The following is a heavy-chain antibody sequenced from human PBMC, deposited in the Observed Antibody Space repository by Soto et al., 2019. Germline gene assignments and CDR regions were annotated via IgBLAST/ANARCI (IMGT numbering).Heavy chain of an antibody. D-gene: IGHD1-1*01. J-gene: IGHJ4*02. Sequence: QITLQESGPTLVKPTQTLTLTCTFSGFSLTTSAVAVGWIRQPPGKALEWLAIVYGSGDKFYSPSLRSRLTITKHNSKNQVVLTLTDMDPVDTGTYFCVRRNDPYYFDYWGQGTLVTVSS. CDR1: GFSLTTSAVA. CDR2: VYGSGDK. CDR3: VRRNDPYYFDY. V-gene: IGHV2-5*04.